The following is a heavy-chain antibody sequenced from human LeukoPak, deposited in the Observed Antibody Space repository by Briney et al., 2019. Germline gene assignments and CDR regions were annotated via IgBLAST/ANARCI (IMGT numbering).Heavy chain of an antibody. CDR1: GGSIGSYY. CDR2: MYYSGST. CDR3: ARAESSSWVDH. J-gene: IGHJ4*02. D-gene: IGHD6-13*01. Sequence: SETLSLTCTVSGGSIGSYYWFWIRQPPGKGLEWIGNMYYSGSTNYNPSLKSRVTISVDTSRNQFSLKLSSVTAADTAVYYCARAESSSWVDHWGQGTLVTVSS. V-gene: IGHV4-59*01.